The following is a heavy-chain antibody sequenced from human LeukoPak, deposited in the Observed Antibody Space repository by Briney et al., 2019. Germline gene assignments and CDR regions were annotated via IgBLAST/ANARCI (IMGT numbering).Heavy chain of an antibody. J-gene: IGHJ4*02. V-gene: IGHV1-2*02. CDR3: ARDAPYGDLDTFDY. Sequence: ASVKVSCKASGYTFTDYYMHWVRQAPGQGLEWMGWINPNSGGTNYAQKLQGRVTMTTDTSTSTAYMELRSLRSDDTAVYYCARDAPYGDLDTFDYWGQGTLVTVSS. CDR1: GYTFTDYY. CDR2: INPNSGGT. D-gene: IGHD4-17*01.